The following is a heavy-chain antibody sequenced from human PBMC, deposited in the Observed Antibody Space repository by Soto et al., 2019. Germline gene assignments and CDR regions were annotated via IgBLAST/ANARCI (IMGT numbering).Heavy chain of an antibody. CDR2: IYYSGST. CDR1: GGSISSYY. J-gene: IGHJ4*02. D-gene: IGHD3-9*01. CDR3: ARNILTGYYGPYYFDS. Sequence: SETLSLTCTFSGGSISSYYWSWIRQPPGKGLELIGYIYYSGSTNYNPSLKSRVTISVDRSKNQFSLKLSSVTAADTAVYYCARNILTGYYGPYYFDSWGRGTLVTVSS. V-gene: IGHV4-59*12.